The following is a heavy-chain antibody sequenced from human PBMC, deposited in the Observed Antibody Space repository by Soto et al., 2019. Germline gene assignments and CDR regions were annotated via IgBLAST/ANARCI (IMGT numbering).Heavy chain of an antibody. CDR3: ARDGGFCTNGVCPVYYYYGMDV. V-gene: IGHV4-30-4*01. D-gene: IGHD2-8*01. Sequence: PSETLSLTCTVSGGSISSGDYYWSWIRQPPGKGLEWIGYIYYSGSTYYNPSLKSRVTISVDTSKNQFSLKLSSVTAADTAVYYCARDGGFCTNGVCPVYYYYGMDVWGQGTTVTVSS. CDR1: GGSISSGDYY. J-gene: IGHJ6*02. CDR2: IYYSGST.